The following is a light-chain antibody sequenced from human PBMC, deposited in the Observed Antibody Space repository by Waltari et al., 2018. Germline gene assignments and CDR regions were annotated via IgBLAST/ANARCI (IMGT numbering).Light chain of an antibody. V-gene: IGKV3-11*01. CDR3: QQRSNWPPIFT. CDR2: DAS. J-gene: IGKJ3*01. Sequence: EIVLTQSLATLSLSPGERASLSCRASQSVSSYLPWYQQKPGQAPRLLIFDASKRATGIPARFSGSGSRTDFTLTISSLEPEDFAVYSCQQRSNWPPIFTFGPGTKVDIK. CDR1: QSVSSY.